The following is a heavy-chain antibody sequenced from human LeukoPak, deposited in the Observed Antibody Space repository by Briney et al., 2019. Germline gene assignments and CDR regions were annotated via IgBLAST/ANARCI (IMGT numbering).Heavy chain of an antibody. D-gene: IGHD2-21*02. J-gene: IGHJ5*02. CDR1: GYTFTSYA. V-gene: IGHV1-3*01. CDR3: AICGGDCLVRFDP. Sequence: ASVKVSCKASGYTFTSYAMHWVRQAPGQRLEWMGWINAGNGNTKYSQKFQGRVTITRDTSASTAYMELRSLRSDDTAVYYCAICGGDCLVRFDPWGQGTLVTVSS. CDR2: INAGNGNT.